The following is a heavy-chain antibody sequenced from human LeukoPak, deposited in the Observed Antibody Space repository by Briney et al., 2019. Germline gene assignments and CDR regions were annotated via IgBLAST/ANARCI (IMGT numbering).Heavy chain of an antibody. Sequence: GGSLRLSCAASGFTFSSYSIHWVRQAPGRGLEYVAAISGNGVNTHYVDSVKGRFTISRDNSKDTVYLQMGSLRAEDMAVYYCVRRSDGRAVADYWGQGALVTVSS. V-gene: IGHV3-64*02. CDR3: VRRSDGRAVADY. CDR2: ISGNGVNT. D-gene: IGHD6-19*01. CDR1: GFTFSSYS. J-gene: IGHJ4*02.